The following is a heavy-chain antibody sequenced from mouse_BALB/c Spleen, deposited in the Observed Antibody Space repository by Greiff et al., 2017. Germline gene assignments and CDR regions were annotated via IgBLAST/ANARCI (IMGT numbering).Heavy chain of an antibody. Sequence: VKLMESGPGLVQPSQSLSITCTVSGFSLTSYGVHWVRQSPGKGLEWLGVIWSGGSTDYNAAFISRLSISKDNSKSQVFFKMNSLQANDTAIYYCARSAYYGIYYAMDYWGQGTSVTVSS. CDR3: ARSAYYGIYYAMDY. J-gene: IGHJ4*01. CDR2: IWSGGST. D-gene: IGHD2-10*01. CDR1: GFSLTSYG. V-gene: IGHV2-2*02.